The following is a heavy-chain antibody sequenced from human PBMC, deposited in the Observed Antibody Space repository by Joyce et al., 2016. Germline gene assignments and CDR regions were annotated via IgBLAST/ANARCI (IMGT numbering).Heavy chain of an antibody. D-gene: IGHD4-17*01. CDR1: GFTFSSSV. CDR2: KSSDGTNE. J-gene: IGHJ4*02. Sequence: QVQLVESGGAVVQPGRSLRLSCAGSGFTFSSSVLHWVRQAPGKGREGVALKSSDGTNEYYADSMKGRFTISRDNSNDTLDLQLNSLTPEDTAVYYCAKDYGDFMFVHYWGQGTRVTVSS. V-gene: IGHV3-30*18. CDR3: AKDYGDFMFVHY.